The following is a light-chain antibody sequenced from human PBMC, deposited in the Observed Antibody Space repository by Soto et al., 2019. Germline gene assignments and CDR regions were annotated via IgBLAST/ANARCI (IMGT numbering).Light chain of an antibody. V-gene: IGLV1-51*01. CDR2: DNN. CDR3: GTWDSSLSAGV. CDR1: SSNIGNNY. Sequence: QSVLTQPPSVSAAPGQKVTISCSGSSSNIGNNYVSWYQQLPGTAPKLLIYDNNKRPSGIPDRISGSKSGTSATLGITGLQTGDEADYYCGTWDSSLSAGVFGTGT. J-gene: IGLJ1*01.